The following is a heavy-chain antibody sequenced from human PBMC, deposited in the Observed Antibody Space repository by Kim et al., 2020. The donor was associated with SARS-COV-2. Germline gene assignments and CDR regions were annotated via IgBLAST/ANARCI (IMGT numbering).Heavy chain of an antibody. D-gene: IGHD3-10*01. V-gene: IGHV4-31*03. Sequence: SETLSLTCTVSGDSISSGGYYWGWIRQHPGKGLEWVGYIYYSGTTYYNPSLKSRVSISVDTSENQFSLKLTSVTAADTAIYYCARARGVRAVIPFDPWGQGTLVPVSS. CDR1: GDSISSGGYY. CDR3: ARARGVRAVIPFDP. J-gene: IGHJ5*02. CDR2: IYYSGTT.